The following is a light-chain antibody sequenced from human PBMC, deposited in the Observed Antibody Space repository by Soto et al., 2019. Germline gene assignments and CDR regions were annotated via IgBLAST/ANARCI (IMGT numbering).Light chain of an antibody. CDR1: HTISIW. V-gene: IGKV1-5*03. CDR2: KXS. Sequence: IQMTQSPSTLPRSVGDRVIITXRASHTISIWLSWYQQKPGXAPQXXXAKXSTLKRGGPSRCSGSGSATEFTLTISSMQPEYFATYYCQQYESLTRPFGQGTRLEI. CDR3: QQYESLTRP. J-gene: IGKJ5*01.